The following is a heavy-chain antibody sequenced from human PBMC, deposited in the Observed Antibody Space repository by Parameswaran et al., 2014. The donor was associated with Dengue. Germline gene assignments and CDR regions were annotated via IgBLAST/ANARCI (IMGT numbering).Heavy chain of an antibody. CDR3: AKTRIAATGGTYYFDY. D-gene: IGHD6-6*01. V-gene: IGHV1-69*01. CDR2: IIPVFGTA. J-gene: IGHJ4*02. Sequence: WVRQAPGQGLEWMGGIIPVFGTANYAQKFQGRVTITADESTSTAYMELSRLRSEDTAVYYCAKTRIAATGGTYYFDYWGQGTLVTVSS.